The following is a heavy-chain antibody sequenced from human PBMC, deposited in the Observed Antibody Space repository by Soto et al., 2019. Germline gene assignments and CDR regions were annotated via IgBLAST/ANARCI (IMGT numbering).Heavy chain of an antibody. V-gene: IGHV1-69*02. Sequence: QVQLVQSGAEVKKPGSSVKVSCKASGGTFSSYTISWVRQAPGQGLEWMGRIIPILGIANYAQKFQGRVTITADKSTSTAYMELSSLRSEDTAVYYCAMGEGDIVVVPAAPYYYYGMDVWGQGTTVTVSS. J-gene: IGHJ6*02. CDR3: AMGEGDIVVVPAAPYYYYGMDV. CDR1: GGTFSSYT. D-gene: IGHD2-2*01. CDR2: IIPILGIA.